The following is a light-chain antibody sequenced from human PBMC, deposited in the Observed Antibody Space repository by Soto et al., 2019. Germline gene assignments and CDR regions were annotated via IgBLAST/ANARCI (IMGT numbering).Light chain of an antibody. CDR1: SSNIGSNY. J-gene: IGLJ2*01. Sequence: QSVLTQPPSASGTPGQRVTISCSGSSSNIGSNYVYWYQQHPGEAPKLMIYDVSYRPSGISNRFSGSKSGNTASLTISGLQAEDEADYYCSSYTGSSTRFGGGTQLTVL. CDR3: SSYTGSSTR. CDR2: DVS. V-gene: IGLV2-14*01.